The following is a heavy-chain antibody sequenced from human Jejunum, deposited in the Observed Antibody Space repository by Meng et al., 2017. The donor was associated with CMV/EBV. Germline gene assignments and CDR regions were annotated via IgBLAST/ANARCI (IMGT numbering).Heavy chain of an antibody. V-gene: IGHV3-23*03. CDR3: VKDRIPDSRFNFDL. J-gene: IGHJ4*02. CDR1: GFSFRTYS. Sequence: GFSFRTYSMNWVRQAPGKGLEWVAIVYGPGSPTFYAESVKGRFTISRDNSKNVVSLQMRSLRADDTAKYYCVKDRIPDSRFNFDLWGLGTGVTVSS. CDR2: VYGPGSPT. D-gene: IGHD1-14*01.